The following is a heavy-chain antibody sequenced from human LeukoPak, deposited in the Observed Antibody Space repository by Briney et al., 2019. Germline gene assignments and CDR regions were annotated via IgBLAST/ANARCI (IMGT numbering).Heavy chain of an antibody. J-gene: IGHJ4*02. CDR2: ISYDGSNK. CDR3: AKDYLPSSSGSYFDY. V-gene: IGHV3-30-3*01. CDR1: GFTFSSYA. Sequence: PGGSLRLSCAASGFTFSSYAMHWVRQAPGKGLEWVAVISYDGSNKYYADSVKGRFTISRDNSKNTLYLQMNSLRAEDTAVYYCAKDYLPSSSGSYFDYWGQGTLVTVSS. D-gene: IGHD3-10*01.